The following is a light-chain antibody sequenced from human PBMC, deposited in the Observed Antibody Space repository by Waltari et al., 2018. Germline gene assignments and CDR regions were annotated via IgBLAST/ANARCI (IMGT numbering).Light chain of an antibody. CDR2: KDT. V-gene: IGLV3-25*03. CDR1: ALPKQF. J-gene: IGLJ1*01. Sequence: SYELTQPPSVSVSPGQTARITCPGDALPKQFAYWYQQKPGQAPVLVMYKDTERPSGIPERFSGSSSGTTVTLTISGAQAEDEADYHCQSADSSGTYDVFGTGTKVTVL. CDR3: QSADSSGTYDV.